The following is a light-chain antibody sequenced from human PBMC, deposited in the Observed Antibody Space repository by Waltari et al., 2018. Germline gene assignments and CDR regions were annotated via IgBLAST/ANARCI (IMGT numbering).Light chain of an antibody. CDR2: VSS. V-gene: IGKV3-15*01. Sequence: EIVMTQSPATLYVSPGERAISSCRASQNVRINLAWYQLKPGQPPRLRISVSSPRATGIPAWFLASGAGTEVTLTKSSIQSEDMAVASWQEYNDSPPWTFGQGTKVEIK. CDR3: QEYNDSPPWT. J-gene: IGKJ1*01. CDR1: QNVRIN.